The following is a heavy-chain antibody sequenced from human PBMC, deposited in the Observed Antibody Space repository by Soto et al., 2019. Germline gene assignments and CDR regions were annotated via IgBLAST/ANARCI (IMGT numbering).Heavy chain of an antibody. CDR2: IHHSGNT. V-gene: IGHV4-30-2*05. J-gene: IGHJ4*02. CDR3: ARYGSGECNRGSCYSPFDY. Sequence: SETLSLTCAVSGGSISSDTYSRSWIRQPPGKGLEWVGYIHHSGNTYFNPSLKSRVTISVDTSKNQFSLKLSSVTAADTAVYYCARYGSGECNRGSCYSPFDYWGQGTLVTVLL. D-gene: IGHD2-15*01. CDR1: GGSISSDTYS.